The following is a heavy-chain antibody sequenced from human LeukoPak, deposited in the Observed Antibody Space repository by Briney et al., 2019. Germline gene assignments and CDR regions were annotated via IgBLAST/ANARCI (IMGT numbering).Heavy chain of an antibody. D-gene: IGHD3-10*01. CDR1: GYTFTGYY. V-gene: IGHV1-2*02. CDR2: INPNSGGT. Sequence: ASVKVSCKASGYTFTGYYMHWVRQAPGQGLEWLGWINPNSGGTNYAQKFQGRVTMTRDTSISTAYMELSRLRSDDTAVYYCARGPLVRGVLTLGSFDYWGQGTLVTVSS. J-gene: IGHJ4*02. CDR3: ARGPLVRGVLTLGSFDY.